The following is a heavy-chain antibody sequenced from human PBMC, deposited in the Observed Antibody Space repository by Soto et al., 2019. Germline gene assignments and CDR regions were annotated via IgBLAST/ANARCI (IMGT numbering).Heavy chain of an antibody. CDR1: GGSISSGGYY. Sequence: SETLSLTCTVSGGSISSGGYYWSWIRQHPGKGLEWIGYIYYSGSTYYNPSLKSRVTISVDTSKNQFSLKLSSVTAADTAVYYCARGNVDYGGHPSGNWFDPWGQGTLVTVSS. J-gene: IGHJ5*02. V-gene: IGHV4-31*03. D-gene: IGHD4-17*01. CDR3: ARGNVDYGGHPSGNWFDP. CDR2: IYYSGST.